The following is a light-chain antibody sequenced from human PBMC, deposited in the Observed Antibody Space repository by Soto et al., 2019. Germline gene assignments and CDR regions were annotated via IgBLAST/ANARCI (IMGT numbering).Light chain of an antibody. V-gene: IGLV2-23*01. CDR3: CSYAGSTTLI. CDR2: QGT. J-gene: IGLJ2*01. CDR1: SSDVGSYNL. Sequence: QSVLTQPASVSRSPGQSITISCTGTSSDVGSYNLVSWYQQHPGKAPKLMLYQGTERPSGVSNRFSDSKSGNTASLTVSGLQAEDEADYYCCSYAGSTTLIFGGGTKLTVL.